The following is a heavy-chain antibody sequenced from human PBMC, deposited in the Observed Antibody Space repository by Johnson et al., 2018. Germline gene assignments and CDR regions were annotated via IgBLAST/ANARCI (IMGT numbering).Heavy chain of an antibody. J-gene: IGHJ6*03. CDR2: ISYDGSNK. CDR3: AREEASYYMDV. V-gene: IGHV3-30*03. CDR1: GFTFSSYG. Sequence: QVQLVQSGGGVVQPGRSLRLSCAASGFTFSSYGMHWVRQAPGKGLEWVAVISYDGSNKYYADSVKGRFTISRDNSKKNRYLQMNSLRAEDTAVYYCAREEASYYMDVWGKGTTVTVSS.